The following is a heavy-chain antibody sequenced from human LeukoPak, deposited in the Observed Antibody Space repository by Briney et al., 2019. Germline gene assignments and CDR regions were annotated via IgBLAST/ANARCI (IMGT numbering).Heavy chain of an antibody. Sequence: SETLSLTCTVSGGSISSYYWSWIRQPPGKGLEWIGYIYYSGSTNYNPSLKSRVTISVDTSKNQFPLKLSSVTAADTAVYYCARALATYYYDSSGYYYLDYWGQGTLVTVSS. J-gene: IGHJ4*02. V-gene: IGHV4-59*01. CDR1: GGSISSYY. CDR2: IYYSGST. CDR3: ARALATYYYDSSGYYYLDY. D-gene: IGHD3-22*01.